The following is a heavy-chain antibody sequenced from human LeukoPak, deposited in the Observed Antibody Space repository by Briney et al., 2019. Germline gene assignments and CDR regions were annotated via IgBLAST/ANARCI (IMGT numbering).Heavy chain of an antibody. V-gene: IGHV3-13*01. J-gene: IGHJ3*02. Sequence: GGSLRLSCAASGFTFIDYDMHWVRQVIGKGLEWVSAIGIRGDTHYSGSVKGRFTISRENAESSLYLQMNSLRAEDTAVYYCARDRGDYYDSSGYYYVWAFDIWGQGTMVTVSS. CDR2: IGIRGDT. D-gene: IGHD3-22*01. CDR3: ARDRGDYYDSSGYYYVWAFDI. CDR1: GFTFIDYD.